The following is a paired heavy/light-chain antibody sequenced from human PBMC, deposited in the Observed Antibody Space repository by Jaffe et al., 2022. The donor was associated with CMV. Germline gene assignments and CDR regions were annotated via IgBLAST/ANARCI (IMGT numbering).Light chain of an antibody. Sequence: SYELTQPPSVSVSPGQTARITCSGDALPKQYAYWYQQKPGQAPVLVIYKDSERPSGIPERFSGSSSGTTVTLTISGVQAEDEADYYCQSADSSGTYVFGGGTKLTVL. V-gene: IGLV3-25*03. CDR3: QSADSSGTYV. J-gene: IGLJ3*02. CDR2: KDS. CDR1: ALPKQY.
Heavy chain of an antibody. CDR1: GFTFTSSA. J-gene: IGHJ5*02. CDR3: AAAPFQAAAVDRGTAPFDP. Sequence: QMQLVQSGPEVKKPGTSVKVSCKASGFTFTSSAMQWVRQARGQRLEWIGWIVVGSGNTNYAQKFQERVTITRDMSTSTAYMELSSLRSEDTAVYYCAAAPFQAAAVDRGTAPFDPWGQGTLVTVSS. D-gene: IGHD2-21*02. V-gene: IGHV1-58*02. CDR2: IVVGSGNT.